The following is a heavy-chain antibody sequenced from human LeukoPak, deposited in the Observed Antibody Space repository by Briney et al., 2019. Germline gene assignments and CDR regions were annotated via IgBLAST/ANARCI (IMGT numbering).Heavy chain of an antibody. CDR3: ARHAGPYYYDSSSLREDY. Sequence: SETLSLTCTVSGGSISNGDYYWTWIRQHPGKCLEWIGYIYYSGSAYYNPSLKSRLTISVDTSKNQFSLKLSSVTAADTAVYYCARHAGPYYYDSSSLREDYWGQGTLVTVSS. D-gene: IGHD3-22*01. J-gene: IGHJ4*02. CDR2: IYYSGSA. CDR1: GGSISNGDYY. V-gene: IGHV4-30-4*08.